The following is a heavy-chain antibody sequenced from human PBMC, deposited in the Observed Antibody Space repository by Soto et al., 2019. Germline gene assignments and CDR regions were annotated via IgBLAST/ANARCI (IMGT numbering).Heavy chain of an antibody. J-gene: IGHJ6*03. D-gene: IGHD5-18*01. Sequence: QVQLVQSGAEVKKPGASVKVSCKASGYTFTSYGISWVRQAPGQGLEWMGWISAYNGNTNYAQKLQGRVTMTTDTSTSTAYMELRRLRSDDTAVYYCARDRSPPHYSYGYDFYYYYYMDVWGKGTTVTVSS. CDR3: ARDRSPPHYSYGYDFYYYYYMDV. CDR2: ISAYNGNT. CDR1: GYTFTSYG. V-gene: IGHV1-18*01.